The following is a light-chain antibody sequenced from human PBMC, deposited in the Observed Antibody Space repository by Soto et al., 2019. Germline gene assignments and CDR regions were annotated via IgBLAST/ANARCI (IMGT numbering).Light chain of an antibody. Sequence: DIQMTQSPSSLSASVGDRVTITCRASQSISSYLNWYQQKPGKAPKLLIFAASSLQSGVPSRFRGSGSGTDFTLPISSLQPEDFATYHCQQSYRTPYTFCQGTKLEIK. CDR3: QQSYRTPYT. V-gene: IGKV1-39*01. CDR1: QSISSY. CDR2: AAS. J-gene: IGKJ2*01.